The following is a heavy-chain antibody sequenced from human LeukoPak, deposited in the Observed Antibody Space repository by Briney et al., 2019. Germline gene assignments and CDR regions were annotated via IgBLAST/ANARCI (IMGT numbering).Heavy chain of an antibody. CDR3: ARQLDMVVVPAAMKYYYDSSHFDY. D-gene: IGHD2-2*03. Sequence: SETLSLTCTVSGGSISSSSYYWGWIRQPPGKGLEWIGSIYYSGSTYYNPSLKSRVTISVDTSKNQFSLKLSSVTAADTAVHYCARQLDMVVVPAAMKYYYDSSHFDYWGQGTLVTVSS. CDR2: IYYSGST. J-gene: IGHJ4*02. CDR1: GGSISSSSYY. V-gene: IGHV4-39*01.